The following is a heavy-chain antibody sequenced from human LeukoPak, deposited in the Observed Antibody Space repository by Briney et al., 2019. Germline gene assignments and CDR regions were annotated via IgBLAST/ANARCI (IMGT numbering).Heavy chain of an antibody. J-gene: IGHJ6*02. D-gene: IGHD1-1*01. Sequence: ASVKVSCKVSGYTRTELSMHWVRQAPGKGLEWMGGFDPEDGETIYAQKFQGRVTMTEDTSTDTAYMELSSLRSEDTAVYYCATGTKRNYYYGMDVWGQGTTVTVSS. CDR3: ATGTKRNYYYGMDV. V-gene: IGHV1-24*01. CDR1: GYTRTELS. CDR2: FDPEDGET.